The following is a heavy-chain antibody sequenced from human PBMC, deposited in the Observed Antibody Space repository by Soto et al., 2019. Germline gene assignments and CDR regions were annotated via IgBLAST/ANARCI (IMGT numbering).Heavy chain of an antibody. J-gene: IGHJ5*01. CDR2: ITASGGRT. CDR1: GFTFSSYA. V-gene: IGHV3-23*01. Sequence: EVHLLESGGGLVQPGGSLRLSCTASGFTFSSYAMTWVRQAPGRGLEGVSGITASGGRTYYADSVKGRFTISRDNSKSTLHLQMNSLRAEDTAVYYCAKDTSYGDYVRWFDFWGQGTLVTVSS. CDR3: AKDTSYGDYVRWFDF. D-gene: IGHD4-17*01.